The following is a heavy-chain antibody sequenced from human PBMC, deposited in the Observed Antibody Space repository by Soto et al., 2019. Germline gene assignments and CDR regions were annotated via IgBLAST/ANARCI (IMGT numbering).Heavy chain of an antibody. D-gene: IGHD3-16*01. CDR3: ATGLHYDYFWGSSAQPPSY. V-gene: IGHV1-24*01. CDR1: GYTLTELS. J-gene: IGHJ4*02. Sequence: ASVKVSCKVSGYTLTELSMHWVRQAPGKGLEWMGGFDPEDGETIYAQKFQGRVTMTEDTSTDTAYMELSSLRSEDTAVYYCATGLHYDYFWGSSAQPPSYWGQGTLVTVSS. CDR2: FDPEDGET.